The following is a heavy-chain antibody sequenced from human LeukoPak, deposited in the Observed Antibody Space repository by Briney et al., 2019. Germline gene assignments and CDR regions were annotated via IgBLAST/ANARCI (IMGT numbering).Heavy chain of an antibody. D-gene: IGHD6-13*01. CDR3: AREGSIAAAGVYYYYGMDV. CDR2: IIPIFGAA. CDR1: GGTFTSYA. Sequence: SVKVSCKASGGTFTSYAIRWVRQTPGQGLEWMGGIIPIFGAANYAQKFQGRVTLTADESTSTAYMELSSLRSEDTAVYYCAREGSIAAAGVYYYYGMDVWGQGTTVTVSS. V-gene: IGHV1-69*13. J-gene: IGHJ6*02.